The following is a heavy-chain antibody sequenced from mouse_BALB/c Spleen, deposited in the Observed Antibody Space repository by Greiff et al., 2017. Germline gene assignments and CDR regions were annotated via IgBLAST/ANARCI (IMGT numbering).Heavy chain of an antibody. CDR3: AKLGLYAMDY. Sequence: VKLQESGAELVRPGVSVKISCKGSGYTFTDYAMHWVKQSHAKSLEWIGVISTYYGDASYNQKFKGKATMTVDKSSSTAYMELARLTSEDSAIYYCAKLGLYAMDYWGQGTSVTVSS. CDR2: ISTYYGDA. D-gene: IGHD4-1*01. J-gene: IGHJ4*01. CDR1: GYTFTDYA. V-gene: IGHV1S137*01.